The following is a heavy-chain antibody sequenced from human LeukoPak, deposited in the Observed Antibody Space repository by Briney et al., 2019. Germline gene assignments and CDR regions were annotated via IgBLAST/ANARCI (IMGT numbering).Heavy chain of an antibody. Sequence: SGGSLRLSCTASGFTFSNAGMNWVRQAPGKGLEWVGRIKTKSEGGTTDYAAPAKGRFTISRDDSKNALFLQMDSLKSDDTAMYYCTTEFKELGSFFYFYYMDVWGTGTTVTISS. CDR3: TTEFKELGSFFYFYYMDV. J-gene: IGHJ6*03. D-gene: IGHD3-10*01. CDR2: IKTKSEGGTT. CDR1: GFTFSNAG. V-gene: IGHV3-15*01.